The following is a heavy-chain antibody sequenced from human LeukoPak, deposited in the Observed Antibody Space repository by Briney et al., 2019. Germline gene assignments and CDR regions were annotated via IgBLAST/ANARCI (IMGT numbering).Heavy chain of an antibody. J-gene: IGHJ4*02. CDR1: GFTFSSYS. Sequence: GGSLRLSCAASGFTFSSYSVNWVRQAPGKGLEWVSSITSSSGYIFYADSVKGRFTISRDNAKNSLYLQMNSLRAEDTAVYYCARERGGIAAAGTNFDYWGQGTLVTVSS. CDR2: ITSSSGYI. CDR3: ARERGGIAAAGTNFDY. D-gene: IGHD6-13*01. V-gene: IGHV3-21*01.